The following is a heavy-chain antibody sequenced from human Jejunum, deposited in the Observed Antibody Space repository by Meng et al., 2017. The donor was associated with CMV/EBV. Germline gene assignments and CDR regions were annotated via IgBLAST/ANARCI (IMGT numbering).Heavy chain of an antibody. D-gene: IGHD5/OR15-5a*01. J-gene: IGHJ4*02. Sequence: CTVSGGYISSCDYYWSWIRQPPGKGLEWIGYIYYSGSTYYNASLKSRLTISVDTSKKQFSLNLSSVTAADTAVYYCARGRAGLHFDYWGQGTLVTVSS. CDR1: GGYISSCDYY. V-gene: IGHV4-30-4*01. CDR2: IYYSGST. CDR3: ARGRAGLHFDY.